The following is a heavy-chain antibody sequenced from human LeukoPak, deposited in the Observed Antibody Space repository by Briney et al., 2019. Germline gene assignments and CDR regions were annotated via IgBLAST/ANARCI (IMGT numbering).Heavy chain of an antibody. CDR1: GFTFSSYA. CDR2: ISYSGGST. J-gene: IGHJ4*02. Sequence: PGGSLRLSCAASGFTFSSYAVSWVRQTPGKGLEWVSSISYSGGSTHYADSVKGRFTISRDNSKNTLYLQMNSLRAEDTAVYYCVKSGSGSYYNPDFDYSCQGTLVTVSS. D-gene: IGHD3-10*01. CDR3: VKSGSGSYYNPDFDY. V-gene: IGHV3-23*01.